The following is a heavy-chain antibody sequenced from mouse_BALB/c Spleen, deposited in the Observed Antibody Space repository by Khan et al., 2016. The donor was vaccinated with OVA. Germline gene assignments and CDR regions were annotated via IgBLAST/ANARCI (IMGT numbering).Heavy chain of an antibody. CDR3: ARLVDI. D-gene: IGHD1-1*02. J-gene: IGHJ2*01. CDR2: IWAGGST. V-gene: IGHV2-9*02. Sequence: QVQLKESGPGLVAPSQSLSITCTVSGFSLTSYGVHWVRQPPGKGLEWLGVIWAGGSTNYNSSLMSRLTITRDKSKSQASLKMNSLQTDDTAIYYCARLVDIWGQGTTLPVSS. CDR1: GFSLTSYG.